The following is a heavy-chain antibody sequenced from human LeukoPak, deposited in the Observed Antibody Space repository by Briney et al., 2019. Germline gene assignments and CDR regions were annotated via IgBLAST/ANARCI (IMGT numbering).Heavy chain of an antibody. CDR3: AKRHGDYFDY. V-gene: IGHV3-23*01. CDR2: ISGSFRIT. J-gene: IGHJ4*02. Sequence: PGGSLRLSCAASGFPFSSYAMSWVRQPPVKGLECISTISGSFRITDDADSVKGRFTISRDNSKNTLYLQMNTLRAEDTAVYYCAKRHGDYFDYWGQGTLVTVSS. D-gene: IGHD4-17*01. CDR1: GFPFSSYA.